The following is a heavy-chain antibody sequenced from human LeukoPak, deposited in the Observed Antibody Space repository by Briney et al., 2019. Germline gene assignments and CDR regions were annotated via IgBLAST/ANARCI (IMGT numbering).Heavy chain of an antibody. Sequence: PSETLSLTCTVSGGLISSGDFYWSWIRQPPGKGLEWIGYISYSGTTNYNPSLKSRVTISVDTSKNQFSLKLSSVTAADTAVYYCARSRRGYQSAFDIWGQGTKVIVSS. D-gene: IGHD2-2*01. CDR1: GGLISSGDFY. CDR3: ARSRRGYQSAFDI. CDR2: ISYSGTT. V-gene: IGHV4-61*08. J-gene: IGHJ3*02.